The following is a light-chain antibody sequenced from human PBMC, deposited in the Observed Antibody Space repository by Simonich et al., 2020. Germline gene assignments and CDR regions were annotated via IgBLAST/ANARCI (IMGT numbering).Light chain of an antibody. V-gene: IGLV2-14*01. Sequence: QSALTQPASVSGSPGQSITISCPGTSSDVGGYNYFSGSQKPPGKAPKLMIYDVIKRPSGVSNRFSGSKSGNTASLTISGLQAEDEADYYCSSYTSSSTLVFGGGTKLTVL. CDR1: SSDVGGYNY. CDR2: DVI. CDR3: SSYTSSSTLV. J-gene: IGLJ2*01.